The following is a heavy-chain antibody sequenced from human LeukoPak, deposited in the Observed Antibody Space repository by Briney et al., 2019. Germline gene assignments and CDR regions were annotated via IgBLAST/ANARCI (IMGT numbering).Heavy chain of an antibody. D-gene: IGHD6-19*01. CDR2: INHSGST. J-gene: IGHJ6*02. CDR1: GGSFSGYY. Sequence: SETLSLTCAVYGGSFSGYYWSWICQPPGKGLEWIGEINHSGSTNYNPSLKSRVTISVDTSKNQFSLKLSSVTAADTAVYYCARGGIAVAGTLGMDVWGQGTTVTVSS. V-gene: IGHV4-34*01. CDR3: ARGGIAVAGTLGMDV.